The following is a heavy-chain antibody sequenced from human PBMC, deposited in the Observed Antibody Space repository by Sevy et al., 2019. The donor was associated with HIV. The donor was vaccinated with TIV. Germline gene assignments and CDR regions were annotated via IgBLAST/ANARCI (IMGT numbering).Heavy chain of an antibody. D-gene: IGHD1-26*01. CDR3: TTVLGWEGTSDY. J-gene: IGHJ4*02. CDR1: GFSFINAW. Sequence: GGSLRLSCAASGFSFINAWMNWVRQAPGKGLEWVGRIRSKADGGTADYVAPVKGRFIISRDDSENTLYLQINSLRTEDTAIYYCTTVLGWEGTSDYWGQGTLVTVSS. V-gene: IGHV3-15*07. CDR2: IRSKADGGTA.